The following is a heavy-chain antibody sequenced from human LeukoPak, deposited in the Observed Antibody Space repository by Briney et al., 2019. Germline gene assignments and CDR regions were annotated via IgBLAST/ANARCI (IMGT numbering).Heavy chain of an antibody. V-gene: IGHV3-30*04. CDR1: GFTFSSYA. D-gene: IGHD3-22*01. J-gene: IGHJ4*02. CDR3: ARDSGFSGSGYYL. Sequence: GRSLRLSCAASGFTFSSYAIHWVRQAPGKGLEWVAVISYDGSNKYYADSVKGRFTISRDNSKNTVYLQMNSLRAEDTAVYYCARDSGFSGSGYYLWGQGTLVTVSS. CDR2: ISYDGSNK.